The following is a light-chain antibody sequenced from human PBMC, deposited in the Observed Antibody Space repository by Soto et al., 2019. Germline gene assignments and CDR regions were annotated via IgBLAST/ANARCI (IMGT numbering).Light chain of an antibody. V-gene: IGLV2-11*01. CDR2: DVS. J-gene: IGLJ1*01. CDR1: SSDVGGYNY. Sequence: QSALTQPRSVSGSPGQSVTISCTGTSSDVGGYNYVSWYQQHPGKAPKLMIYDVSKRPSGVPDRFSGSKSGNTASLTISGLQAEDEDCCSYAGSYVFGTGTKLTVL. CDR3: CSYAGSYV.